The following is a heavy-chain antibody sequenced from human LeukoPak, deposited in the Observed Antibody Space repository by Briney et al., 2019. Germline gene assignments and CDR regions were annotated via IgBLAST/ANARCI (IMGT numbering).Heavy chain of an antibody. CDR1: GFTFRNYE. D-gene: IGHD1-26*01. J-gene: IGHJ4*02. Sequence: GGSLRLSCAASGFTFRNYEMNWVRQAQGKGLEWVSVIYSGGSTYYADSVKGRFTISRDNSKNTLYLQMNSLRAEDTAVYYCARLESGSYLGFDYWGQGTLVTVSS. V-gene: IGHV3-53*01. CDR3: ARLESGSYLGFDY. CDR2: IYSGGST.